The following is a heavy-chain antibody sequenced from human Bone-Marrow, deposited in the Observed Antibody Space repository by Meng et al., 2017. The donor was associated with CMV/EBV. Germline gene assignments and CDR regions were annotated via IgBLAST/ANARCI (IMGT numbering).Heavy chain of an antibody. D-gene: IGHD2-2*01. CDR3: ARASRYCSSTSCSGWFDP. CDR2: IYYSGST. V-gene: IGHV4-39*07. J-gene: IGHJ5*02. Sequence: GSLRLSCTVSGGSISSSSYYWGWIRQPPGKGLEWIGSIYYSGSTYYNPSLKSRVTISVDTSKNQFSLKLSSVTAADTAVYYCARASRYCSSTSCSGWFDPWGQGTLVTVSS. CDR1: GGSISSSSYY.